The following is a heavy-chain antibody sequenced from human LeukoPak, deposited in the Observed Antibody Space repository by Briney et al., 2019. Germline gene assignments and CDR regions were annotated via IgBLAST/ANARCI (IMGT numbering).Heavy chain of an antibody. D-gene: IGHD2-2*01. J-gene: IGHJ4*02. V-gene: IGHV1-18*01. Sequence: GASVKVSCKASGYTFTSYGISWVRQAPGQGLEWMGWNSVYNGNTNYAQKLQGRVTMTADTSTTTAYMELRSLRSDDTAVYYCARGYCSSATCRHFDYWGQGALVTVSS. CDR3: ARGYCSSATCRHFDY. CDR2: NSVYNGNT. CDR1: GYTFTSYG.